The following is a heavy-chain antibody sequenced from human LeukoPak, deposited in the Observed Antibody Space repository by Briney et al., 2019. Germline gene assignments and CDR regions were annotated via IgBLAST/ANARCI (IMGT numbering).Heavy chain of an antibody. J-gene: IGHJ5*02. CDR3: ARAGMARINWFDP. V-gene: IGHV1-69*01. Sequence: EASVKVSCKASGGTFSSYAISWVRQAPGQGLEWMGGIIPIFGTANYAQKFQGRVTITADESTSTAYMELSSLRSEDTAVYYRARAGMARINWFDPWGQGTLVTVSS. CDR2: IIPIFGTA. D-gene: IGHD1-14*01. CDR1: GGTFSSYA.